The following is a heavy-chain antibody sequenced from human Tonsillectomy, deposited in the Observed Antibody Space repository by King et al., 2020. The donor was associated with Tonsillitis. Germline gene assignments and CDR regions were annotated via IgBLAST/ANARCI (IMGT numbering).Heavy chain of an antibody. CDR3: AREVRRFSFYFYMDV. J-gene: IGHJ6*03. D-gene: IGHD2-15*01. V-gene: IGHV1-46*03. Sequence: VQLVESGAEVKKPGASVTVSCRTSGYTFTSYYIHWVRQAPGQGLAWLGMIDPTDGSTTYAQIFQGRVTMTRDTSTSTMYMELSSLRSEDTAVYYCAREVRRFSFYFYMDVWGQGTTVTVSS. CDR1: GYTFTSYY. CDR2: IDPTDGST.